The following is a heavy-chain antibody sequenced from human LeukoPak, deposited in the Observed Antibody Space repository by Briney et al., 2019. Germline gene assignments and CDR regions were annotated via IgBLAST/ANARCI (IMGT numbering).Heavy chain of an antibody. D-gene: IGHD4-17*01. V-gene: IGHV3-74*01. CDR2: FNSDGRST. CDR3: ARGRYYLDS. J-gene: IGHJ4*02. CDR1: GFNFSSYG. Sequence: TGGSLRLSCAASGFNFSSYGMHWVRQAPGEGLVWVSRFNSDGRSTYYADSVKGRFTISRDNAKNTLYLQMNSLRAEDTAVYYCARGRYYLDSWGQGSLVTVSS.